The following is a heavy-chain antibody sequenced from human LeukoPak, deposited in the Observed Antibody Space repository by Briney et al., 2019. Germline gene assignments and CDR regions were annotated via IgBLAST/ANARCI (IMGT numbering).Heavy chain of an antibody. J-gene: IGHJ4*02. CDR1: GFTFNNYG. CDR3: ARDPSILDPN. Sequence: GKSLRLSCAASGFTFNNYGMHWVRQAPGKGLEWVSSISSSSSYIYYADSVKGRFTISRDNAKNSLYLQMNSLRAEDTAVYYCARDPSILDPNWGQGTLVTVSS. CDR2: ISSSSSYI. D-gene: IGHD2/OR15-2a*01. V-gene: IGHV3-21*01.